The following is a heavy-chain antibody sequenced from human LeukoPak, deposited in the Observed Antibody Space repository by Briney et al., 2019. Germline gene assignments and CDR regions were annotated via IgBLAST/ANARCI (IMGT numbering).Heavy chain of an antibody. CDR1: GYTFSSFA. CDR2: ISTNTGNT. Sequence: PGASVKVSCKTSGYTFSSFAISWVRQAPGQGLEWMGWISTNTGNTNYALKFRGRVTVTTDTSASTAYMELRSLTSDNTAVYYCARGGSHSGFDFWGQGTLVTVSP. D-gene: IGHD2-15*01. CDR3: ARGGSHSGFDF. V-gene: IGHV1-18*01. J-gene: IGHJ4*02.